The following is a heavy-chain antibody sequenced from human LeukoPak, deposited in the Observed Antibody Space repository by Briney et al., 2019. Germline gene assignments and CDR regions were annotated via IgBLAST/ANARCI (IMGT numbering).Heavy chain of an antibody. CDR3: ARGLLGLVISYYDY. CDR1: GGSFSGYY. CDR2: INHSGST. Sequence: SETLSLTCAVYGGSFSGYYWSWIRQPPGKGLEWIGEINHSGSTNYNPFLKSRVTISVDTSKNQFSLKLSSVTAADTAVYYCARGLLGLVISYYDYWGQGTLVTVSS. V-gene: IGHV4-34*01. J-gene: IGHJ4*02. D-gene: IGHD3/OR15-3a*01.